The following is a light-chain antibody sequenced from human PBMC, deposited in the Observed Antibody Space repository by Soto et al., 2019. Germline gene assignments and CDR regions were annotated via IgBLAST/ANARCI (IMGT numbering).Light chain of an antibody. Sequence: HSALTQPASVSGSPGQSITISCTGTSSDVGSYNLVSWYQQHPGKAPKLMIYEGSKRPSGVSNRFSGSKSGNTASLTISGLQAEDEADYYCCSYAGSSPYVVFGGGTKVTVL. CDR3: CSYAGSSPYVV. CDR2: EGS. CDR1: SSDVGSYNL. V-gene: IGLV2-23*01. J-gene: IGLJ2*01.